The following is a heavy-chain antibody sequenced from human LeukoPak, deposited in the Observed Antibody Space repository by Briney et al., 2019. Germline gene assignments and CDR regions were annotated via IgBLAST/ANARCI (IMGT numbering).Heavy chain of an antibody. J-gene: IGHJ4*02. Sequence: GWSLRLSCAPSGFTFSSYAMHWVRQAPAKGVEGVAVISYDGSNQYHAASVKARFTISRHNTKTPLYLQMKTLRDEHTAVYYCARIGYFDWLSMGVWGQGTLVTVSS. CDR3: ARIGYFDWLSMGV. V-gene: IGHV3-30-3*01. CDR1: GFTFSSYA. CDR2: ISYDGSNQ. D-gene: IGHD3-9*01.